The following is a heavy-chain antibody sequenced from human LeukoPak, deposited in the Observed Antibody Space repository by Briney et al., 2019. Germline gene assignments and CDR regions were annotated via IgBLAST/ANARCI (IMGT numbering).Heavy chain of an antibody. CDR3: ARVQAGNVGWFGELFGVSNARDSYYMDV. D-gene: IGHD3-10*01. CDR1: GFTFSSYS. V-gene: IGHV3-21*01. CDR2: ISSSSSYI. J-gene: IGHJ6*03. Sequence: GGSLRLSCAASGFTFSSYSMNWVRQAPGKGLEWVSSISSSSSYIYYADSMKGRFTISRDNAKNSLYLQMNSLRAEDTAVYYCARVQAGNVGWFGELFGVSNARDSYYMDVWGKGTTVTISS.